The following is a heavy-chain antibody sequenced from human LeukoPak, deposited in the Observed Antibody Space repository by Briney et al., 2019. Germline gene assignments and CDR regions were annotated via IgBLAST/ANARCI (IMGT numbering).Heavy chain of an antibody. D-gene: IGHD6-13*01. CDR2: IYYSGST. V-gene: IGHV4-61*01. J-gene: IGHJ4*01. Sequence: SETLSLTCTVSGCSVSSGSYYWSWIRQPPGKGLERIGYIYYSGSTNYNPSLKSRVTISVDTSKNQFSLKLSSVTAADTAVYYCARDYSSSWSEYYFDYWGHGTLVTVSS. CDR1: GCSVSSGSYY. CDR3: ARDYSSSWSEYYFDY.